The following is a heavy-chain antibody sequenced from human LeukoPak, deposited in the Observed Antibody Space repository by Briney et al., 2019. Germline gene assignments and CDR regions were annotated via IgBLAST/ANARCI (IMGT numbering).Heavy chain of an antibody. J-gene: IGHJ4*02. CDR2: ISSSSSYI. V-gene: IGHV3-21*01. Sequence: GGSLRLSCAASGFTFSSYSMNWVRQAPGKGLEWVSSISSSSSYIYYADSVKGRFTISRDNAKNSLYLQMNSLRAEDTAVYYCANLYDFWSGYSTFDYWGQGTLVTVSS. CDR1: GFTFSSYS. D-gene: IGHD3-3*01. CDR3: ANLYDFWSGYSTFDY.